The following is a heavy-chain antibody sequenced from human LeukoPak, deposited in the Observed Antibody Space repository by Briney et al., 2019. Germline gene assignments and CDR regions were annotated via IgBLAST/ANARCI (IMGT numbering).Heavy chain of an antibody. J-gene: IGHJ1*01. CDR3: ARDGGSGNH. CDR1: GFSVTSNY. CDR2: FYPEGTT. D-gene: IGHD3-10*01. V-gene: IGHV3-53*01. Sequence: PGGSLGPSCAASGFSVTSNYMSWVRQAPGKGLEWVSNFYPEGTTHYADTVKGRFTISRDDSRNTVYLQINSLRDEDTAVYYGARDGGSGNHWGQGTLVTVSS.